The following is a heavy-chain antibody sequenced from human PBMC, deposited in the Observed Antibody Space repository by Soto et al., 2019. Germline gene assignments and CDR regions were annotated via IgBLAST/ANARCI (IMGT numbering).Heavy chain of an antibody. CDR1: GGSISNYY. Sequence: SETLSLTCNVSGGSISNYYWTWVRQSPEKGLEWIGYMYYNGNINYNPSLKSRVTISIDTSKNQFSLTLKSVTAADTAVYYCASGGNWFDPWGQGVLVTVS. V-gene: IGHV4-59*01. CDR2: MYYNGNI. CDR3: ASGGNWFDP. J-gene: IGHJ5*02. D-gene: IGHD3-16*01.